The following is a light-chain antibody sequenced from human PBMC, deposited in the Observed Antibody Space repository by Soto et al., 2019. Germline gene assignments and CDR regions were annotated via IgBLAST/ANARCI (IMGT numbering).Light chain of an antibody. J-gene: IGLJ1*01. Sequence: QSALTQPASVSGSPGQSITISCTGTSSDVGGYNYVSWYQQHPGKAPKLMIYEVSNRPSGVSNRFSGSKSGNTAYLTISGLQAKDEADYYCSSYTSSSSDYVFGTGPKLTVL. CDR3: SSYTSSSSDYV. CDR1: SSDVGGYNY. V-gene: IGLV2-14*01. CDR2: EVS.